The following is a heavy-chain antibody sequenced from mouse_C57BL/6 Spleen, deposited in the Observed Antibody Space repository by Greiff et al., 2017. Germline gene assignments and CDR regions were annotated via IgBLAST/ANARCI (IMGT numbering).Heavy chain of an antibody. V-gene: IGHV5-17*01. J-gene: IGHJ4*01. Sequence: EVQLQESGGGLVKPGGSLKLSCAASGFTFSDYGMHWVRQAPEKGLEWVAYISSGSSTIYYADAVKGRFTSSSDDAKNTLVLQMTSLRSEDTAMYYCARRRGSYYAMDYWGQGTSVTVSS. CDR3: ARRRGSYYAMDY. D-gene: IGHD2-12*01. CDR2: ISSGSSTI. CDR1: GFTFSDYG.